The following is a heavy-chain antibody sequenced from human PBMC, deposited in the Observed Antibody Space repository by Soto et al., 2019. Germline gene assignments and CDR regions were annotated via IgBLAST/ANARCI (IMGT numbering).Heavy chain of an antibody. J-gene: IGHJ3*02. D-gene: IGHD3-16*02. CDR1: GYTFTNYD. CDR2: MNPNSGNT. Sequence: QVQLVQSGAEVKKPGASVKVSCKASGYTFTNYDINWVRQATGQGLEWMGWMNPNSGNTGYAQKFQGRVTMTRNTSISTAYMELSSLRSEDTDVYYCAGGPFYVWGSYRAEWLAFNIWGQGTMVTVSS. V-gene: IGHV1-8*01. CDR3: AGGPFYVWGSYRAEWLAFNI.